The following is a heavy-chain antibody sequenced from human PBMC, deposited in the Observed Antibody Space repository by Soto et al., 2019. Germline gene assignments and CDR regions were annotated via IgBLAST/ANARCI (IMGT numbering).Heavy chain of an antibody. CDR3: VRDFRGAVAGSEFDH. D-gene: IGHD6-19*01. CDR2: INGNADNS. CDR1: GFSFVSYW. J-gene: IGHJ4*02. V-gene: IGHV3-74*01. Sequence: GGSLRLSCAASGFSFVSYWMHWVRHVPGEGLAWVSRINGNADNSDYADSVKGRFTISRDNAMNRPYLQMDSLRADDTGVYYCVRDFRGAVAGSEFDHWGQGTLVTVSS.